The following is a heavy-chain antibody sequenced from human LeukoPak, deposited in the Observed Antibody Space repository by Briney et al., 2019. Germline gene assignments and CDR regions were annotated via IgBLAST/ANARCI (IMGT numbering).Heavy chain of an antibody. CDR2: INHSGST. Sequence: SETLSLTCAVYGGSFGGYYWSWIRQPPGKGLEWIGEINHSGSTNYNPSLKSRVTISVDTSKNQFSLKLSSVTAADTAVYYCVRARGAVAGYFDFWGQGTLVTVSS. D-gene: IGHD6-19*01. V-gene: IGHV4-34*01. CDR3: VRARGAVAGYFDF. J-gene: IGHJ4*02. CDR1: GGSFGGYY.